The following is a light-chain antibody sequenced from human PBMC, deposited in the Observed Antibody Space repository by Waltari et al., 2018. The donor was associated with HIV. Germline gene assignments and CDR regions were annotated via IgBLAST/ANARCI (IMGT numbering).Light chain of an antibody. V-gene: IGKV1-8*01. J-gene: IGKJ1*01. Sequence: AIRMTQSPSSFSASTGDRVTITCRASQDVGNSLAWYQQKPGKAPKLLIYAASTLQSGVPSRFSGSGSGTDFTLTIGCLQSEDFATYYCQQYNSYSWTFGQGTKVEIK. CDR2: AAS. CDR1: QDVGNS. CDR3: QQYNSYSWT.